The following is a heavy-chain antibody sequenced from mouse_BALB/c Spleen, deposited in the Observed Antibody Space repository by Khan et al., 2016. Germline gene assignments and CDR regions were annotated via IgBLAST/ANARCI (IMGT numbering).Heavy chain of an antibody. J-gene: IGHJ2*01. D-gene: IGHD2-4*01. V-gene: IGHV1-4*01. CDR1: GYTFTSYT. CDR2: INPSSGDT. Sequence: QVQLKQSGAELARPGASVKMSCKASGYTFTSYTMNWVNQRPGKGLEWIGYINPSSGDTNYNHKFKDKATLTAEKSSSTAYMQLRMLTSEDSAVDYSGIYYDYFDYWGQGTTLTVSS. CDR3: GIYYDYFDY.